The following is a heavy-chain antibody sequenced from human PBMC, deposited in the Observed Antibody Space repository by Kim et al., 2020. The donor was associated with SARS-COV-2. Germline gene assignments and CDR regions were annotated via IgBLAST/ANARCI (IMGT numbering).Heavy chain of an antibody. J-gene: IGHJ6*02. CDR2: INPSGGST. CDR3: ARDPTGGYYGSGRPPAAPYYGMDV. CDR1: GYTFTSYY. D-gene: IGHD3-10*01. Sequence: ASVKVSCKASGYTFTSYYMHWVRQAPGQGLEWMGIINPSGGSTSYAQKFQGRVTMTRDTSTSTVYMELSSLRAEDTAVYYCARDPTGGYYGSGRPPAAPYYGMDVWGQGTTVTVSS. V-gene: IGHV1-46*01.